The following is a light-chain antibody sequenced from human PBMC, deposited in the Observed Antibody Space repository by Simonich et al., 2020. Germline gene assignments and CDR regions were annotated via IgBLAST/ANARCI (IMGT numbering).Light chain of an antibody. Sequence: EIVMTQSPANLSVSPGERATLSCMASQSVSSNLTWYQQKPGQAPRLIIYGASTRATGIPARFSGSGSGTELTLTISSMQSEDFAVYYCQQYNNWPYTFGQGTKLAIK. V-gene: IGKV3-15*01. CDR1: QSVSSN. J-gene: IGKJ2*01. CDR3: QQYNNWPYT. CDR2: GAS.